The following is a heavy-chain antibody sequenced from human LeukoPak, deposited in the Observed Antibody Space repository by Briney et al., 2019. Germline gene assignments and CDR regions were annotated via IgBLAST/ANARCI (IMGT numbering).Heavy chain of an antibody. J-gene: IGHJ6*03. Sequence: ASVKVSCKASGGTFSSYAISWVRQAPGQGLEWMGGIIPIFGTANYARKFQGRVTITADESTSTAYMELSSLRSEDTAVYYCARAYYDSSGYPPYYYMDVWGKGTTVTISS. CDR3: ARAYYDSSGYPPYYYMDV. CDR1: GGTFSSYA. D-gene: IGHD3-22*01. CDR2: IIPIFGTA. V-gene: IGHV1-69*13.